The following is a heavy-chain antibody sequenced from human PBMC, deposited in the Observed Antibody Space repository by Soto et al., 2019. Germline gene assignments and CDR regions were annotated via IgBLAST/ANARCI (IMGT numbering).Heavy chain of an antibody. J-gene: IGHJ6*02. D-gene: IGHD3-22*01. V-gene: IGHV3-23*01. Sequence: EVQLLESGGGLVQPGGSLRLSCAASGFTFSSYAMSWVRQAPGKGLEWVSAISGSGGSTYYADSVKGRFTISRDNSKNXLDLQMNSLRAEDTAVYYCAKDRKRDQIVCHGMDVWGQGTTVTVSS. CDR2: ISGSGGST. CDR1: GFTFSSYA. CDR3: AKDRKRDQIVCHGMDV.